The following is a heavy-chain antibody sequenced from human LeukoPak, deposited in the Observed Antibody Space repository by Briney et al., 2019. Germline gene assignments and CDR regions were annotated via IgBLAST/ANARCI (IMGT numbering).Heavy chain of an antibody. J-gene: IGHJ4*02. CDR2: IYPGDSDT. Sequence: GGSLKISCKGSGCGFTSYWIGWVRRMPGKGVGWMGIIYPGDSDTRYSPSFQGQVTISADKSISTAYLQWSSLKASDTAMYYCARRNRSGLFDYWGQGTLVTVSS. V-gene: IGHV5-51*01. D-gene: IGHD2-15*01. CDR3: ARRNRSGLFDY. CDR1: GCGFTSYW.